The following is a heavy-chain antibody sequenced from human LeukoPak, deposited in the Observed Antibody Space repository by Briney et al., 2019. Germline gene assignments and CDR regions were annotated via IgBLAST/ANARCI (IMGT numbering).Heavy chain of an antibody. CDR1: GGSFSGYY. CDR2: INHSGST. D-gene: IGHD5-18*01. V-gene: IGHV4-34*01. CDR3: ARARYSYGPLFDY. Sequence: SETLSLTCAVYGGSFSGYYWSWIRQPPGKGLEWIGEINHSGSTNYNPSLKSRVTISVDTSKNQFSLKLGSVTAADTAVYYCARARYSYGPLFDYWGQGTLVTVSS. J-gene: IGHJ4*02.